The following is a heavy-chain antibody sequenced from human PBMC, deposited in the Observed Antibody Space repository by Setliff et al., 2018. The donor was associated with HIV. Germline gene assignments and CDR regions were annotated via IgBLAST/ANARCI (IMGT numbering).Heavy chain of an antibody. CDR1: GYTFTNYF. CDR2: IVPLFGTT. Sequence: SVKVSCKASGYTFTNYFIHWVRRAPGQGLEWMGGIVPLFGTTNYAQNFQGRLTITTDQIMTTAYMELTSLRSEDTAVYYCASGSGYCTKGDCYIGVHRTPDKYYFDSWGQGTLVTVSS. J-gene: IGHJ4*02. CDR3: ASGSGYCTKGDCYIGVHRTPDKYYFDS. D-gene: IGHD2-8*01. V-gene: IGHV1-69*05.